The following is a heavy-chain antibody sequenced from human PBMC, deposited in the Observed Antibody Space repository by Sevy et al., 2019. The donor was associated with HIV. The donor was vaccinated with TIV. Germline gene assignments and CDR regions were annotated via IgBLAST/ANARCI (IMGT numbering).Heavy chain of an antibody. V-gene: IGHV3-33*01. Sequence: GESLKISCAASGFTFSSYGMHWVRQAPGKGLEWVALIWFDGSNTYYADSVKGQFTISRDIAKNTLHLQMNSLRAEDTAVYYCARDLEFYDYGDYGPAFMPDYWGQGTLVTVSS. CDR1: GFTFSSYG. D-gene: IGHD4-17*01. CDR2: IWFDGSNT. J-gene: IGHJ4*02. CDR3: ARDLEFYDYGDYGPAFMPDY.